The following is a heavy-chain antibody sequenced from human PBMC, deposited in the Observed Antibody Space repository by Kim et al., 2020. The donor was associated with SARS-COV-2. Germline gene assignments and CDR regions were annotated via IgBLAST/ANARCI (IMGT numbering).Heavy chain of an antibody. CDR2: ISSSSSYI. D-gene: IGHD6-13*01. J-gene: IGHJ4*02. V-gene: IGHV3-21*01. CDR3: ARDWDGAAAGDEDFDY. CDR1: GFTFSSYS. Sequence: GGSLRLSCAASGFTFSSYSMNWVRQAPGKGLEWVSSISSSSSYIYYADSVKGRFTISRDNAKNSLYLQMNSLRAEDTAVYYCARDWDGAAAGDEDFDYWGQGTLVTVSS.